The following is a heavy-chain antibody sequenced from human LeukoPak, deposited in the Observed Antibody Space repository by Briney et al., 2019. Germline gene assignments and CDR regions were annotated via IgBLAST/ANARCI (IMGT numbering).Heavy chain of an antibody. CDR1: GYYFINYW. J-gene: IGHJ5*02. V-gene: IGHV5-51*01. D-gene: IGHD3-10*01. CDR3: ARRSDNWFDP. Sequence: GESLKISCKGSGYYFINYWIGWMRQMPGKGLEWMGIIYPGNSDTTYSPSFQGQVTISADKSISTAYLQWRSLKASDTAMYYCARRSDNWFDPWGQGTLVTVSS. CDR2: IYPGNSDT.